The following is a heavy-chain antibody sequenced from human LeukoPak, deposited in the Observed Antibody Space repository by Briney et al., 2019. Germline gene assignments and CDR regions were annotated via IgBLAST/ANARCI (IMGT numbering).Heavy chain of an antibody. D-gene: IGHD5-12*01. CDR3: AKENVAYYYMDV. J-gene: IGHJ6*03. V-gene: IGHV3-43D*04. Sequence: GGSLRLSCAASGFTFHDYAMQWVRQAPGKGLEWVSLISWDGGSTYYADSVKGRFTISRDNSKDSLYLQMNSLRAEDTALYYCAKENVAYYYMDVWGKGTTVTVSS. CDR1: GFTFHDYA. CDR2: ISWDGGST.